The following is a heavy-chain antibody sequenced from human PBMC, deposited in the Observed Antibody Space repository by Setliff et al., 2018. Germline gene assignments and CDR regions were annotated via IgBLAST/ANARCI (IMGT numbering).Heavy chain of an antibody. CDR2: ISRSSTYI. Sequence: GSLRLSCAASGFTFSTHSMNWVRQAPGKGLEWVSSISRSSTYIYYADSMKGRFTISRDNAENSLTLQMNSLRVEDTAVYYCATLPDTAMATAIAEYFQHWGQGTLVTVSS. J-gene: IGHJ1*01. V-gene: IGHV3-21*01. CDR1: GFTFSTHS. D-gene: IGHD5-18*01. CDR3: ATLPDTAMATAIAEYFQH.